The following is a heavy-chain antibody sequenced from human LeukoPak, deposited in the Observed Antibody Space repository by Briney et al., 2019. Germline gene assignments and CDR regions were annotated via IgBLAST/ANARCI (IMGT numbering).Heavy chain of an antibody. CDR3: TRGRIQLWLHKGMVG. Sequence: GGSLRLSCTCSGFTFCDHAMSWVRQAPGKGLEWVGFIRSKAYRGTIEYAVSVKVTFTISRDDSKNIAYLQMNRLETEDTGVYDCTRGRIQLWLHKGMVGWGQGATV. CDR1: GFTFCDHA. J-gene: IGHJ6*01. V-gene: IGHV3-49*04. CDR2: IRSKAYRGTI. D-gene: IGHD5-18*01.